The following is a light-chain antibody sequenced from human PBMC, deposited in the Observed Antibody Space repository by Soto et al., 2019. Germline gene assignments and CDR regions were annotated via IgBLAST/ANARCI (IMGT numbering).Light chain of an antibody. CDR3: QNYNSSPPACT. V-gene: IGKV1-27*01. J-gene: IGKJ4*01. Sequence: DFQMTQSPSSLSASVGDRVTITCRASQGINNHLAWFQQKPGKVPKVLIYAASTLQSGVPSRFSGSGSGTDFTLTISSMQPEDVATYYGQNYNSSPPACTFGGGTKVEIK. CDR2: AAS. CDR1: QGINNH.